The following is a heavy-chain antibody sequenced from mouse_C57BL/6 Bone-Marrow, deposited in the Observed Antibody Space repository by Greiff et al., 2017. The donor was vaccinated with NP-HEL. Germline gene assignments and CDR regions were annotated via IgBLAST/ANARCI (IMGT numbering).Heavy chain of an antibody. Sequence: EVQLQQSGPELVKPGASVKISCKASGYTFTDYYMNWVKQSPGKSLEWIGDINPNNGGTSYNQKFKGKATLTVDKSSSTAYMELRSLTSEDSAVYYCAGDYDYGVAWFAYWGQGTLVTVSA. J-gene: IGHJ3*01. V-gene: IGHV1-26*01. CDR2: INPNNGGT. CDR1: GYTFTDYY. D-gene: IGHD2-4*01. CDR3: AGDYDYGVAWFAY.